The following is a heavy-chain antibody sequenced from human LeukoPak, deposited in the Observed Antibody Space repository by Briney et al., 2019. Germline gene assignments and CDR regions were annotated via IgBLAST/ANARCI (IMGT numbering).Heavy chain of an antibody. J-gene: IGHJ4*02. CDR3: ARSLDAYYSNYGVH. Sequence: ASVKVSCKASGYTFTGYYMHWVRQAPGQGLEWMGWINPNSGGTNYAQEFQGRVTMTRDTSISTAYMELSRLRSDDTAVYYCARSLDAYYSNYGVHWGQGTLVTVSS. CDR2: INPNSGGT. CDR1: GYTFTGYY. V-gene: IGHV1-2*02. D-gene: IGHD4-11*01.